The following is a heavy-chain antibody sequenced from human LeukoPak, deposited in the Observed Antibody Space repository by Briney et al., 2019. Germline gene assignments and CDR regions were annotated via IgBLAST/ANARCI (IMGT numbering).Heavy chain of an antibody. CDR1: GYAFTNYY. CDR2: IDPSGGST. J-gene: IGHJ5*02. Sequence: ASVKVSCKASGYAFTNYYIHWVRQAPGQGLEWMGVIDPSGGSTSYAQKFQGRVTMTRDTSTSTVYMELSGLSSEDTAVYYCAYSRPLGSFDPWGQGTLATVSS. D-gene: IGHD6-13*01. V-gene: IGHV1-46*01. CDR3: AYSRPLGSFDP.